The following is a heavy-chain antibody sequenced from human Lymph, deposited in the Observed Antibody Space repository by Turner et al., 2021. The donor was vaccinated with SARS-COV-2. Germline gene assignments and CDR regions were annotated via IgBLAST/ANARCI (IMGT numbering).Heavy chain of an antibody. J-gene: IGHJ4*02. CDR2: ISSSSRYI. V-gene: IGHV3-21*01. CDR1: VFAFSTYS. Sequence: EVQLVESAGGLVKPGGSLSLSCAASVFAFSTYSMKWVRQARGKGLEWISSISSSSRYIYYAVSVKGRFTISRDDAKNSLYLQMNSLRAEDTAVYYCARDIPTTADYFDYWGQGTLVTVSS. CDR3: ARDIPTTADYFDY. D-gene: IGHD4-17*01.